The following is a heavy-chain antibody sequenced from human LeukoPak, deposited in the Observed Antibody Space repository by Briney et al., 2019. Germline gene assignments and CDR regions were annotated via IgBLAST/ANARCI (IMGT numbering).Heavy chain of an antibody. CDR1: GGTFSSYA. V-gene: IGHV1-69*01. CDR3: ARTARGDYLIDY. D-gene: IGHD3-16*01. CDR2: LIPIFGAA. J-gene: IGHJ4*02. Sequence: SVKVSCKASGGTFSSYAISWVRQAPGQGLEWMGGLIPIFGAANYAQKFQGRVTITADESTSTAYMELSSLRSEDTAVYYCARTARGDYLIDYWGQGTLVTVSS.